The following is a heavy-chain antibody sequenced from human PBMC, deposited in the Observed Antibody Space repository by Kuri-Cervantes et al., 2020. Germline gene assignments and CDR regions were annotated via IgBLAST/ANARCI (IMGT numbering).Heavy chain of an antibody. J-gene: IGHJ6*02. D-gene: IGHD1-26*01. CDR1: GFTFSSYA. V-gene: IGHV3-30-3*01. CDR3: ARGASYYYGLDV. Sequence: GGSLRLSCAASGFTFSSYAMHWVRQAPGKGLEWVAVISYDGSNKYYADSVKGRFTISRDNSKNTLYLQMNSLRAGDTAVYYCARGASYYYGLDVWGQGTTVTVSS. CDR2: ISYDGSNK.